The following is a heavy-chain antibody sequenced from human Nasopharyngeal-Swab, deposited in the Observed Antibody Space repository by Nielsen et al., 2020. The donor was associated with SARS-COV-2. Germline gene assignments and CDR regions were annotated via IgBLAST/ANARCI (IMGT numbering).Heavy chain of an antibody. CDR3: VRDESGAFDI. CDR2: VKQDGGEK. Sequence: GGSLRLSCAASGFTFTTYSMTWVRQAPGQGLEWVANVKQDGGEKFYPDSVKGRFTISRDNAKSSLYLQMTSLRAEDTAVYYCVRDESGAFDIWGQGTMVTVSS. CDR1: GFTFTTYS. V-gene: IGHV3-7*01. J-gene: IGHJ3*02. D-gene: IGHD3-10*01.